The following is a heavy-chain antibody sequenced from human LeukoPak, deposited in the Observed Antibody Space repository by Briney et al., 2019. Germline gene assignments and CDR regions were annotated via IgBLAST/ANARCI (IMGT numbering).Heavy chain of an antibody. V-gene: IGHV4-59*01. Sequence: PSETLSLTCTVSGGSISSYYWSWIRQLPGKGLERIGYIYYSGSTNYNPSLKSRVTVSVDTSNNQFSLKLSSVTAADTAVYYCARENTMVRGAFDAFDIWGQGTMVTVSS. D-gene: IGHD3-10*01. CDR1: GGSISSYY. CDR3: ARENTMVRGAFDAFDI. J-gene: IGHJ3*02. CDR2: IYYSGST.